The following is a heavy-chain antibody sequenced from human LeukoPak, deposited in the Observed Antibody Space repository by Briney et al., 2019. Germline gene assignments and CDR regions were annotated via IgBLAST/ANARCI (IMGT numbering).Heavy chain of an antibody. CDR1: GFTVSSNY. J-gene: IGHJ4*02. V-gene: IGHV3-53*01. D-gene: IGHD6-13*01. Sequence: GGSLRLSCAASGFTVSSNYMSWVRQAPGKGLEWVSVIYSGGSTYYADSVKGRFTISRDNSKNTLYLQMNSLRAEDTAVYYCPRGPSIAAAGTGDYWGQGTLVTVSS. CDR2: IYSGGST. CDR3: PRGPSIAAAGTGDY.